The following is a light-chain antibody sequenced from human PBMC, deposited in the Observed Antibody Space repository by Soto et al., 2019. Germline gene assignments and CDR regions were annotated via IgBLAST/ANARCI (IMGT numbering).Light chain of an antibody. CDR1: SSDVGAYNY. CDR3: SSYTSSSTLV. CDR2: DVS. Sequence: QSALTQPASVSGSPGQSITISCTGTSSDVGAYNYFSWYQQHPSKAPKLMIYDVSNRPSGLSNRFPGSKFGNTASLTISGLQAEEEADYYCSSYTSSSTLVFGGGTKLTVL. J-gene: IGLJ2*01. V-gene: IGLV2-14*01.